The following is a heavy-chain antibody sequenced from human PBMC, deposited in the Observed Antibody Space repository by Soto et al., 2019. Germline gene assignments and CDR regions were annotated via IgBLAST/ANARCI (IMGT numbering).Heavy chain of an antibody. CDR3: ARGHYDFWSGYFATIDY. D-gene: IGHD3-3*01. CDR1: GGSISNYY. CDR2: IHYSGNT. V-gene: IGHV4-59*08. Sequence: QVQLQESGPGLVKPSETLSLTCTVSGGSISNYYWSWIRQPPGKGLEWIGYIHYSGNTKYNPSLNSQFTTSADTYKNQFSLKLSSLTAADTAVYYCARGHYDFWSGYFATIDYWGQGTLVTVSS. J-gene: IGHJ4*02.